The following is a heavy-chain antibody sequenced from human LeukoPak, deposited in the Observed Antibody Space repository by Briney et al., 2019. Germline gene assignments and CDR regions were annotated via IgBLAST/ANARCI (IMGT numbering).Heavy chain of an antibody. CDR2: IDRLGRT. V-gene: IGHV4-34*01. J-gene: IGHJ4*02. CDR1: GGSLNHYY. Sequence: SETLSLTCAVYGGSLNHYYWSWIRQPPGKGLEWIGEIDRLGRTNYSPSLKNRVTISIDTSKNQFSLKLTSVTAADSAVYYCARPVDCSSTFCSGPFDSWGQGGLATVSS. D-gene: IGHD2-2*01. CDR3: ARPVDCSSTFCSGPFDS.